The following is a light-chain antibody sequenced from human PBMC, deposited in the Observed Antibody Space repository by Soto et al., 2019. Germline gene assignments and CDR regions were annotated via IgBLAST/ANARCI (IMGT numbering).Light chain of an antibody. CDR1: QGISNY. V-gene: IGKV1-27*01. J-gene: IGKJ1*01. Sequence: DIQMTHAPSSLSASVGARQTITCRASQGISNYLAWYQQKPGKVPKLLIYAASTLQSGVPSRFSGSGSGTDFTLTITGLQPADFATYYRQQGHSTPRTFGQGTKVDIK. CDR3: QQGHSTPRT. CDR2: AAS.